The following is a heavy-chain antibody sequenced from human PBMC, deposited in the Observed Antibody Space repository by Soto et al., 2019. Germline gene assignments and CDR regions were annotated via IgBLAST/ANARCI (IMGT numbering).Heavy chain of an antibody. Sequence: QVQLQESGPGLVKPSQTLSLTCTVSGGSISSGGHYWSWIRQHPGKGLEWIGYIYYSGSTYYNPSLKSRVTISVDTSKNQFALKLSSVTAADTAVYYCARGIVVVTATSLLRYFDLWGRGTLVTVSS. CDR2: IYYSGST. CDR3: ARGIVVVTATSLLRYFDL. D-gene: IGHD2-21*02. J-gene: IGHJ2*01. CDR1: GGSISSGGHY. V-gene: IGHV4-31*03.